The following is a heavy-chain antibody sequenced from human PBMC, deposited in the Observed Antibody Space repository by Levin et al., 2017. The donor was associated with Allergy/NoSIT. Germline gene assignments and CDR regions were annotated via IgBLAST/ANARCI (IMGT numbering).Heavy chain of an antibody. V-gene: IGHV4-59*01. CDR3: ARADGHYDILTGYPSGGFDY. J-gene: IGHJ4*02. CDR2: IYYSGST. CDR1: GGSISSYY. Sequence: GSLRLSCTVSGGSISSYYWSWIRQPPGKGLEWIGYIYYSGSTNYNPSLKSRVTISVDTSKNQFSLKLSSVTAADTAVYYCARADGHYDILTGYPSGGFDYWGQGTLVTVSS. D-gene: IGHD3-9*01.